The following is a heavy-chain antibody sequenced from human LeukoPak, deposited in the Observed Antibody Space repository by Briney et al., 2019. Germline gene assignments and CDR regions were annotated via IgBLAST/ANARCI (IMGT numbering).Heavy chain of an antibody. CDR1: GYGFTSYW. V-gene: IGHV5-10-1*01. CDR3: ASQLYSSGWVDY. D-gene: IGHD6-19*01. Sequence: GGALKISLKGSGYGFTSYWISWVRPMPGKGGGWKGRIDPSDSYTNYSPSFQGHVTISADKSISTAYLQWSSLKASDTAMYYCASQLYSSGWVDYWGQGTLVTGSS. J-gene: IGHJ4*02. CDR2: IDPSDSYT.